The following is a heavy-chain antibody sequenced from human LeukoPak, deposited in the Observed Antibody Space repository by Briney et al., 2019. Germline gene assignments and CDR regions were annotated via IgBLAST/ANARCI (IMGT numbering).Heavy chain of an antibody. D-gene: IGHD3-3*01. J-gene: IGHJ3*02. Sequence: ASVKVSCKASGYTFTSYAMNWLRQAPGQGLEWMGWINTNTGNPTYAQGFTGRFVFSLDTSVSTAYLQISSLKAEDTAVYYCARDLPYSYDFWSGAAHAFDIWGQGTMVTVSS. CDR3: ARDLPYSYDFWSGAAHAFDI. CDR2: INTNTGNP. V-gene: IGHV7-4-1*02. CDR1: GYTFTSYA.